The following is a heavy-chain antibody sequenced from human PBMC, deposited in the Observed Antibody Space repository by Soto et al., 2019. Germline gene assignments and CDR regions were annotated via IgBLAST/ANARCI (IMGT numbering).Heavy chain of an antibody. V-gene: IGHV1-18*04. D-gene: IGHD4-17*01. CDR2: ISAYNGNT. J-gene: IGHJ2*01. CDR1: GYTFTSYG. Sequence: SVKVSCKASGYTFTSYGISWVRQAPGQGLEWMGWISAYNGNTNYAQKLQGRVTMTTDTSTSTAYMELRSLRSDDTAVYYCARGISYGDYSDWYFDLWGRGTLVTVSS. CDR3: ARGISYGDYSDWYFDL.